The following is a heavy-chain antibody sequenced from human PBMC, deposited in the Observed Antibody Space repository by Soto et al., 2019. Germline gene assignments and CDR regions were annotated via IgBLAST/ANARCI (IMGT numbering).Heavy chain of an antibody. J-gene: IGHJ4*02. CDR2: ISSSSSTI. CDR3: TGEVASGY. Sequence: PGGSLRLSCATSGSTFSSYSMNWVRQAPGKGLEWISYISSSSSTIYYADSVKGRFTISRDNARNTLYLEMNSLRGEDMAVYYCTGEVASGYWGQGTLVTVSS. V-gene: IGHV3-48*01. CDR1: GSTFSSYS. D-gene: IGHD2-8*02.